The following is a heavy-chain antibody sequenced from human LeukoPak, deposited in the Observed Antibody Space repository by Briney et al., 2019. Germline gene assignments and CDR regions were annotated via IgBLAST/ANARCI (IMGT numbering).Heavy chain of an antibody. CDR1: GFTFSSYW. J-gene: IGHJ4*02. Sequence: RPGGSLRLSCAASGFTFSSYWMSWVRQAPGKGLEWVANMRQDGSEKYYVDSVKGRFTISRDNAKSSLYLQMNSLRAEDTAVYYCATHSGWRFDYWGQGTLVTVSS. D-gene: IGHD6-19*01. V-gene: IGHV3-7*01. CDR3: ATHSGWRFDY. CDR2: MRQDGSEK.